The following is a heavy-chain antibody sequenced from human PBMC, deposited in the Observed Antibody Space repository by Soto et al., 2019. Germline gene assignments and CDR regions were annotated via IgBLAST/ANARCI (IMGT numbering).Heavy chain of an antibody. CDR3: ARSQAGDGSGDIDY. Sequence: QVQLQESGPGLVKPSQTLSLTCTVSGGSISSGGYYWSWIRQHPGKGLEWIGYIYYSGSTYYNPSLKGRVTITVDTSKVHFCLKLSSFTAAATAVYYCARSQAGDGSGDIDYGGQVTLVTVSA. CDR1: GGSISSGGYY. J-gene: IGHJ4*02. V-gene: IGHV4-31*03. CDR2: IYYSGST. D-gene: IGHD2-15*01.